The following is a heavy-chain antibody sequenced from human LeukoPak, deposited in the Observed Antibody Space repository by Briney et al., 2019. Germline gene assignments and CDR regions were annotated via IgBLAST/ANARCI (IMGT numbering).Heavy chain of an antibody. D-gene: IGHD4-17*01. CDR3: AKEGYGDYVSFYYFDY. Sequence: GGPLRLSCAASGFTFSSYGMHWVRQAPGKGLEWVAVISYDGSNKYYADSVKGRFTISRDNSKNTLYLQMNSLRAEDTAVYYCAKEGYGDYVSFYYFDYWGQGTLVTVSS. J-gene: IGHJ4*02. CDR2: ISYDGSNK. V-gene: IGHV3-30*18. CDR1: GFTFSSYG.